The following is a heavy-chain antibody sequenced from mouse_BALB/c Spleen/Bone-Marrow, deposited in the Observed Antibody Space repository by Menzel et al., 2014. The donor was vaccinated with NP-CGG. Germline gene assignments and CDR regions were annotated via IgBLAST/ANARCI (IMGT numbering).Heavy chain of an antibody. V-gene: IGHV1-54*01. Sequence: VKLMESGAEVVRPGTSVKVSCKASGYDFTSYLIEWIKQRPGQGLEWIGVINPGSGGSNYNEKFTGKATLTVDKSSGTAYMQLSSLTSDDSAVYFCARNANWLFTYWGQGTLVTVSA. CDR1: GYDFTSYL. CDR2: INPGSGGS. D-gene: IGHD4-1*01. J-gene: IGHJ3*01. CDR3: ARNANWLFTY.